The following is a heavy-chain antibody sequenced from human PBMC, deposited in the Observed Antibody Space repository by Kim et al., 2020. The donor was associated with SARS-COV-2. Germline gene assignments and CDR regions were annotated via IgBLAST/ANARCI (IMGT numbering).Heavy chain of an antibody. D-gene: IGHD6-6*01. Sequence: VKGRFTISRDNAKNSLYLQRNSLRADDTAVYYCARDGAARGYYYYYGMDVWGQGTTVTVSS. J-gene: IGHJ6*02. V-gene: IGHV3-21*01. CDR3: ARDGAARGYYYYYGMDV.